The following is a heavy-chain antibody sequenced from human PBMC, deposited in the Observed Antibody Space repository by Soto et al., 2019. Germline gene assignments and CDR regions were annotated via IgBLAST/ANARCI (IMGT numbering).Heavy chain of an antibody. Sequence: QIQLVQSGGGVVQPGGSLRLSCTASGFSFNKFGMHWVRQTPGKGLEWVASLSYDGNHDFYADSVTGRHIISRDNSKNTLYLQVNTLTVDDTAVYYCVKERADFVTVPHATSGMDVWGPGTTVTVSS. D-gene: IGHD2-15*01. V-gene: IGHV3-30*18. CDR3: VKERADFVTVPHATSGMDV. CDR1: GFSFNKFG. CDR2: LSYDGNHD. J-gene: IGHJ6*02.